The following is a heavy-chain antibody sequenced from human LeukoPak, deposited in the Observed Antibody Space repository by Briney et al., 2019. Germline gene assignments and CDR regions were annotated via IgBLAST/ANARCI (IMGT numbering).Heavy chain of an antibody. V-gene: IGHV4-34*01. CDR2: INHSGST. CDR3: ARSRWLQFGRALAY. CDR1: GGSFSGYY. J-gene: IGHJ4*02. Sequence: SETLSLTCAVYGGSFSGYYWSWIRQPPGKGLEWIGEINHSGSTNYNPSLKSRVTISVDTSKNQFSLKLSSVTAADTAVYYCARSRWLQFGRALAYWGQGTLVTVSS. D-gene: IGHD5-24*01.